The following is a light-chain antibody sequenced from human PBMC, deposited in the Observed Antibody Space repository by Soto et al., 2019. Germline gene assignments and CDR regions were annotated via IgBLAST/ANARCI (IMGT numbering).Light chain of an antibody. CDR3: CSDAGTYTVV. Sequence: QSVLTQPRSVSGSPGQSVTISCTGTSSDVGGYNYVSWYQQHPGKAPKLMIYDVSKRPSGVPDRFSGSKSDNTASLTISGLQAEDEADYYCCSDAGTYTVVFGGGTQLTVL. CDR1: SSDVGGYNY. J-gene: IGLJ2*01. V-gene: IGLV2-11*01. CDR2: DVS.